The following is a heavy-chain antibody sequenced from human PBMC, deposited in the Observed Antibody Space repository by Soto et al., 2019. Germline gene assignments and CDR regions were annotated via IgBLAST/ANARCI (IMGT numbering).Heavy chain of an antibody. CDR2: ISGSGGST. Sequence: SGGSLRLSCAASGFTFSSYAMSWVRQAPGKGLEWVSAISGSGGSTYYADSVKGRFTISRDNSKNTLYLQMNSLRAEDTAVYYCARSPQQLVLYYYYYGMDVWGQGTTVTVSS. CDR1: GFTFSSYA. D-gene: IGHD6-13*01. CDR3: ARSPQQLVLYYYYYGMDV. J-gene: IGHJ6*02. V-gene: IGHV3-23*01.